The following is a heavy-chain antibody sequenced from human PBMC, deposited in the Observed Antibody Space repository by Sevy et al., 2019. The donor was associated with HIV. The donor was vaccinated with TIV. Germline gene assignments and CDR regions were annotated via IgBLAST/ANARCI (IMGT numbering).Heavy chain of an antibody. D-gene: IGHD3-3*01. J-gene: IGHJ6*02. Sequence: ASVKVSCKASGYTFTSYGISWVRQAPGQGLEWMGWISAYNGNTNYAQKLQGRVTMTTDTSTSTAYMELVSLRSDDTAVYYCARDPPRDFWSGYSFYYYYGMDVWGQGTTVTVSS. V-gene: IGHV1-18*01. CDR2: ISAYNGNT. CDR1: GYTFTSYG. CDR3: ARDPPRDFWSGYSFYYYYGMDV.